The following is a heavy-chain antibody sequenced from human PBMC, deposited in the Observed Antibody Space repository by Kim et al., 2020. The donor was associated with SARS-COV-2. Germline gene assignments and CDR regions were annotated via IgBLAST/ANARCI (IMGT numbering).Heavy chain of an antibody. D-gene: IGHD3-10*01. CDR3: TAHMVRGVIWRRWLDY. CDR2: IKSKTDGGTT. V-gene: IGHV3-15*01. Sequence: GGSLRLSCAASGFTFSNAWMSWVRQAPGKGLEWVGRIKSKTDGGTTDYAAPVKGRFTISRDDSKNTLYLQMNSLKTEDTAVYYCTAHMVRGVIWRRWLDYWGQGTLVTVSS. J-gene: IGHJ4*02. CDR1: GFTFSNAW.